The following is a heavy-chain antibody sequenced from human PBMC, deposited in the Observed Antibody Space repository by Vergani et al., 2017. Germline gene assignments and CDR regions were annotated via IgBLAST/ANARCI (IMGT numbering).Heavy chain of an antibody. D-gene: IGHD3-9*01. CDR3: ARLDYGILTGYRY. J-gene: IGHJ4*02. CDR1: GYTFSNYY. V-gene: IGHV1-46*03. CDR2: INPSGGHT. Sequence: QVQVVQSGAEVKKSGASVKVSCKTSGYTFSNYYMHWVRQAPGQGLEWMGIINPSGGHTNYAQKFQGRGTMTRDTFTSTVYMELSSLRSEDTAIYYCARLDYGILTGYRYWGQGTLVTVSA.